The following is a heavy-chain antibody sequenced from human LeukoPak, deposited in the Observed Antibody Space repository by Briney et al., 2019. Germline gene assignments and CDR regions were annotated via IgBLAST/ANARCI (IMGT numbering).Heavy chain of an antibody. CDR3: ARGRIRRGSRFDY. Sequence: KPSETLSLTCAVYGGSFSGYYWSWIRQPPGKGLEWIGEINHSGSTNYNPSLKSRVTISVDTSKSQFSLKLSSVTAADTAVYFCARGRIRRGSRFDYWGQGTLVTVSS. CDR2: INHSGST. J-gene: IGHJ4*02. D-gene: IGHD2-15*01. CDR1: GGSFSGYY. V-gene: IGHV4-34*01.